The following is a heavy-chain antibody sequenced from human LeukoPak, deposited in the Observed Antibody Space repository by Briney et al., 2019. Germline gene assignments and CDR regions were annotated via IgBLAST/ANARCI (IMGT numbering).Heavy chain of an antibody. CDR1: GGTFSSYA. CDR2: IIPIFGTA. J-gene: IGHJ4*02. CDR3: ARGGTPIPDISTGSTPIDY. Sequence: EASVKVSCKASGGTFSSYAISWVRQAPGQGLEWMGGIIPIFGTANYAQKFQGRVTITADESTSTAYMELSSLRSEDTAVYYCARGGTPIPDISTGSTPIDYWGQGTLVTVSS. D-gene: IGHD3-9*01. V-gene: IGHV1-69*13.